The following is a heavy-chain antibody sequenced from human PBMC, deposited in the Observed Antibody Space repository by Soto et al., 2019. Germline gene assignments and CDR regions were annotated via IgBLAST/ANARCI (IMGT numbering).Heavy chain of an antibody. Sequence: QVQLVQSGAEVRKPGSSVKVSCTASGDTFNFYTISWVRQAPGQGLEWMGRVIPMLRMSNYEQKFQGRVTISTDKSTSTAYMALSSLTSDDTAVYYCATKYGSGSTHFDYWRQGTLVTFAS. CDR2: VIPMLRMS. CDR1: GDTFNFYT. D-gene: IGHD3-10*01. J-gene: IGHJ4*02. CDR3: ATKYGSGSTHFDY. V-gene: IGHV1-69*02.